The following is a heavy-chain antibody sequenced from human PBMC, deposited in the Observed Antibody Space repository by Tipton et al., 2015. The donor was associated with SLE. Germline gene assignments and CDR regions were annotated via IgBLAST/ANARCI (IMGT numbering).Heavy chain of an antibody. CDR1: GFTFSAYA. J-gene: IGHJ2*01. Sequence: SLRLSCAASGFTFSAYAMHWVRQAPGKGLEWVAVISYDGKNQYYADSVKGRFSISRDNSKNTLYLQMDSLRVEDTAVYYCASIEIAAAGNWYFDLWGRGTLVTVSS. CDR3: ASIEIAAAGNWYFDL. CDR2: ISYDGKNQ. D-gene: IGHD6-13*01. V-gene: IGHV3-30*04.